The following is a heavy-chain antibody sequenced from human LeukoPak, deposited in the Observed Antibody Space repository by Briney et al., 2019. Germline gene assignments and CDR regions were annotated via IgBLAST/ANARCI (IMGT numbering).Heavy chain of an antibody. Sequence: SETLSLTCTVSGGSISSNSYYWGWIRQPPGKGLEWFGSIYYSGSIYSNPSLKSRVTMSVDTSKNQFSLTLSSVTAAGTAVYYCARGRVVPAAMAYYYYYYYMDVWGKGTTVTVSS. D-gene: IGHD2-2*01. CDR2: IYYSGSI. J-gene: IGHJ6*03. V-gene: IGHV4-39*01. CDR3: ARGRVVPAAMAYYYYYYYMDV. CDR1: GGSISSNSYY.